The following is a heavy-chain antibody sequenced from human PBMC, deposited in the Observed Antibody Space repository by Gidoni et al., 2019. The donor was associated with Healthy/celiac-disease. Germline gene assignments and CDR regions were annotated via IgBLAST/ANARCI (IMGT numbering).Heavy chain of an antibody. J-gene: IGHJ4*02. D-gene: IGHD5-18*01. CDR3: AKYRGYSYGYPY. CDR2: IRGSGGST. Sequence: EVQLLESGGGFVQPGGSLRLACSASGFTFSSYAMSWVRQAPGKGLGGVSAIRGSGGSTYYADSVKGRFTISRDNSKNTLYLQMNSLRAEDTAVYYCAKYRGYSYGYPYWGQGTLVTVSS. CDR1: GFTFSSYA. V-gene: IGHV3-23*01.